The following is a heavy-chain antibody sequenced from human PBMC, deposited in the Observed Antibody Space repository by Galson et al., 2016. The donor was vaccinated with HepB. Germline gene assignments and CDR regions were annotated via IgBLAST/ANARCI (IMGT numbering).Heavy chain of an antibody. Sequence: QSGAEVKKPGESLRISCKGSGYSFTTYWISWVRQVPGKGLEWMGRIDPSDSYTKYSPSFQGHVTISTDRSISTAYLQWSSLKASDTAMYYCARDPGDCSPSGCPRGPRWGQGTRVTVSS. CDR3: ARDPGDCSPSGCPRGPR. CDR2: IDPSDSYT. CDR1: GYSFTTYW. J-gene: IGHJ4*02. V-gene: IGHV5-10-1*01. D-gene: IGHD2-15*01.